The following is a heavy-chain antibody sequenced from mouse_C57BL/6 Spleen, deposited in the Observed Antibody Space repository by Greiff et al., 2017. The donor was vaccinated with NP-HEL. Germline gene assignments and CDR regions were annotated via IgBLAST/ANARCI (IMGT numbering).Heavy chain of an antibody. D-gene: IGHD1-1*02. Sequence: QVQLQQSGAELVRPGASVTLSCKASGYTFTDYEMHWVKQTPVHGLEWIGAIDPETSGTAYNQKFKGKAILTADKSSSTAYMELRSLTSEDSAVYYCTWWERGEKDYFDYWGQGTTLTVSS. CDR3: TWWERGEKDYFDY. V-gene: IGHV1-15*01. J-gene: IGHJ2*01. CDR2: IDPETSGT. CDR1: GYTFTDYE.